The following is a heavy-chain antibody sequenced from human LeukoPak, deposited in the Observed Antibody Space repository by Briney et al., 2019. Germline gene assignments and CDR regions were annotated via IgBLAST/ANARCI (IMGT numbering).Heavy chain of an antibody. CDR2: IYYSGST. CDR1: GGSISSYY. J-gene: IGHJ5*02. Sequence: SETLSLTCTVSGGSISSYYWSWIRQPPGKGLEWIGYIYYSGSTNYNPSLKSRVTISVDTSKNQFSPKLSSVTAADTAVYYCARMYYYGSGSYAGFDPWGQGTLVTVSS. D-gene: IGHD3-10*01. CDR3: ARMYYYGSGSYAGFDP. V-gene: IGHV4-59*08.